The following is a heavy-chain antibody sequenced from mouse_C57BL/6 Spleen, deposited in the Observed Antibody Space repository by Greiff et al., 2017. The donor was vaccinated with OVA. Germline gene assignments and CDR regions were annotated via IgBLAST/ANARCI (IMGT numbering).Heavy chain of an antibody. D-gene: IGHD2-5*01. CDR2: IYPGDGDT. J-gene: IGHJ4*01. V-gene: IGHV1-82*01. Sequence: VHLQQSGPELVKPGASVKISCKASGYAFSSSWMNWVKQRPGKGLEWIGRIYPGDGDTNYNGKFKGKATLTADKSSSTAYMQLSSLTSEDSAVYFCARDYSNGYYAMDYWGQGTSVTVSS. CDR3: ARDYSNGYYAMDY. CDR1: GYAFSSSW.